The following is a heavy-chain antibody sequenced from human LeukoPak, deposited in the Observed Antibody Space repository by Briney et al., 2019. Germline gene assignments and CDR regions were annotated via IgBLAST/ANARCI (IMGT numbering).Heavy chain of an antibody. Sequence: ASVKVSCKASGYTFTSYYMRWVRQAPGQGLEWMGIINPSGGSTSYAQKFQGRVTMTRDTSTSTVYMELSSLRSEDTAVYYCARGGWVDCSGGSCYQGAFDIWGQGTMVTVSS. CDR1: GYTFTSYY. CDR3: ARGGWVDCSGGSCYQGAFDI. CDR2: INPSGGST. J-gene: IGHJ3*02. D-gene: IGHD2-15*01. V-gene: IGHV1-46*01.